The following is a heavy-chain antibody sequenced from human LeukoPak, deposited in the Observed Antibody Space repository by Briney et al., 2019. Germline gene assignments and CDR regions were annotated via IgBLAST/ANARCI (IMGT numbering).Heavy chain of an antibody. CDR3: ARGGLTSYFDY. J-gene: IGHJ4*02. Sequence: ASVKVSCKXSGYTFTSNGISWVQQAPGQGLEWMGWISAYNGNTNYSQKLQGRVTMTTDTSTSTAYMELRSLRSDDTAVYYRARGGLTSYFDYWGQGTLVTVSS. CDR1: GYTFTSNG. CDR2: ISAYNGNT. D-gene: IGHD3-9*01. V-gene: IGHV1-18*01.